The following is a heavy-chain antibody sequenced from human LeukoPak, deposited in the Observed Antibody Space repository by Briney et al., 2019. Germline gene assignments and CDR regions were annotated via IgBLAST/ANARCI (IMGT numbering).Heavy chain of an antibody. CDR1: GGSISSYY. D-gene: IGHD3-22*01. CDR2: IHYSGST. Sequence: SETLSLTCSVSGGSISSYYWSWIRQPPGKGLEWIGYIHYSGSTNYNPSLKSRVSISVDTSKNQFSLKLSSVTAADTAVYYCAGGVDYYDSSGPWGQGTLVTASS. V-gene: IGHV4-59*01. J-gene: IGHJ5*02. CDR3: AGGVDYYDSSGP.